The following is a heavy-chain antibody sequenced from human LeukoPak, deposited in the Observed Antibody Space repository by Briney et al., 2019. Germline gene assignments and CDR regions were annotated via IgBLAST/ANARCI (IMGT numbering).Heavy chain of an antibody. CDR2: IYPGDSNT. J-gene: IGHJ5*02. CDR3: VRSPACSGGDCYPNWFDP. Sequence: GESLKISCKSSGYSFTNNWIGWVRQMPGKGLEWMGIIYPGDSNTKYSPPFQGQVTISVDKSITTAYLQWSSLKASDTAMYYCVRSPACSGGDCYPNWFDPWGQGTLVTVSS. D-gene: IGHD2-15*01. CDR1: GYSFTNNW. V-gene: IGHV5-51*01.